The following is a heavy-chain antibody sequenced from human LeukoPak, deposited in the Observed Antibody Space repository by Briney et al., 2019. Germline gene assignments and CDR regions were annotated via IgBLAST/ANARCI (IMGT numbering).Heavy chain of an antibody. CDR2: IYPGDSNT. J-gene: IGHJ5*02. CDR3: VRSPACSGGDCYPNWFDP. Sequence: GESLKISCKSSGYSFTNNWIGWVRQMPGKGLEWMGIIYPGDSNTKYSPPFQGQVTISVDKSITTAYLQWSSLKASDTAMYYCVRSPACSGGDCYPNWFDPWGQGTLVTVSS. D-gene: IGHD2-15*01. CDR1: GYSFTNNW. V-gene: IGHV5-51*01.